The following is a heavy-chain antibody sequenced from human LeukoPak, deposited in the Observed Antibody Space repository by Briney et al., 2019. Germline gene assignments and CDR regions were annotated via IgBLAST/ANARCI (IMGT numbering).Heavy chain of an antibody. CDR1: GFTFSTYN. D-gene: IGHD5-18*01. V-gene: IGHV3-48*04. CDR2: ISGTSNTI. Sequence: GGSLRLSCAASGFTFSTYNMNWVRQAPGKGLEWLSYISGTSNTIYYADSVKGRFTISRDNAKNSLFLQMNSLRAEDTAVYYCAKIEVDTAMSWYYYYYMDVWGKGTTVTVSS. J-gene: IGHJ6*03. CDR3: AKIEVDTAMSWYYYYYMDV.